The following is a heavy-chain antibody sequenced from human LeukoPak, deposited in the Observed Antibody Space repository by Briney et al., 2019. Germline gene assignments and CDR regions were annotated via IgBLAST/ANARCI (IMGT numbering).Heavy chain of an antibody. CDR2: IYYSGNT. CDR1: GGSISSSSYY. J-gene: IGHJ4*02. D-gene: IGHD2-15*01. Sequence: PSETLSLTCTVSGGSISSSSYYWAWIRQPPGKGLEWIGSIYYSGNTYYNPSLKSRVTISVDTSKNQFSLKLSSVTAADTAVYYCARQQRINFYFDYWGQGTLVTVPS. CDR3: ARQQRINFYFDY. V-gene: IGHV4-39*01.